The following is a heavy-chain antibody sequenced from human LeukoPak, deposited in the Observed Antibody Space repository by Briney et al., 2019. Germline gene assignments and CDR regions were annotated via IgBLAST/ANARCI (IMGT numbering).Heavy chain of an antibody. CDR2: INPNSGGT. CDR3: ARGRYYYDSSAYYFDY. V-gene: IGHV1-2*02. Sequence: GASVKVSCKASGYTFTGYYMHWVRQAPGQGLEWMGWINPNSGGTNYAQKFQGRVTMTRDTSISTAYMELSRLRSADTAVYYCARGRYYYDSSAYYFDYWGQGTLVTVSS. D-gene: IGHD3-22*01. CDR1: GYTFTGYY. J-gene: IGHJ4*02.